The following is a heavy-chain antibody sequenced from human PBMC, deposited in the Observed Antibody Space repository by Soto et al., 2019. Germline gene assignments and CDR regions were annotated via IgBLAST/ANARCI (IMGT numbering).Heavy chain of an antibody. V-gene: IGHV4-31*03. CDR3: ARVDSASWLDY. Sequence: QVQLQESGPGLVKPSQTLSLTCTVSGVSISHGAYYWSWIRQLPGKGLEWIGYIYYSGDTQYNPSXKXXITVSIDTSENQFSLKMNSVTAADTAMYFCARVDSASWLDYWGQGTLVTVSS. D-gene: IGHD6-13*01. CDR2: IYYSGDT. CDR1: GVSISHGAYY. J-gene: IGHJ4*02.